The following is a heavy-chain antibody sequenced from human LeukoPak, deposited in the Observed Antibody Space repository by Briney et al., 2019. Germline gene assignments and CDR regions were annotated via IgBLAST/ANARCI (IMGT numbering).Heavy chain of an antibody. CDR1: GGSISSGGYY. CDR2: IYYSGST. Sequence: SETLSLTCTVSGGSISSGGYYWSWIRQHPGKGLEWIGYIYYSGSTYYNPSLKSRVTISVDTSKNQFSLKLSSVTAADTAVYYCARAPSRDGYCDAFDTWGQGTMVTVSS. J-gene: IGHJ3*02. V-gene: IGHV4-31*03. D-gene: IGHD5-24*01. CDR3: ARAPSRDGYCDAFDT.